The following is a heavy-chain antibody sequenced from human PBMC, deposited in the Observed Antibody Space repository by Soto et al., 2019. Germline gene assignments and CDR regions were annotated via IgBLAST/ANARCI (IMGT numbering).Heavy chain of an antibody. D-gene: IGHD3-22*01. Sequence: EVQLVESGGGLVQPGGSLRLSCAASGFTFSSYSMNWVRQAPGKGLEWVSYISSSSSTIYYADSVKGRFTISRDNAKNSLYLQMNSLRDEDTAVYYCARDTYYYDSSGYYLSTYYFDYWGQGTLVTVSS. V-gene: IGHV3-48*02. CDR2: ISSSSSTI. CDR1: GFTFSSYS. CDR3: ARDTYYYDSSGYYLSTYYFDY. J-gene: IGHJ4*02.